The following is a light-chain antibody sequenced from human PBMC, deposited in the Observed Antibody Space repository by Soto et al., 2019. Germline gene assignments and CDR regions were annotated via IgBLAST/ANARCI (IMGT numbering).Light chain of an antibody. CDR3: LLSYGLGLV. Sequence: QAVVTQEPSLTVSPGGTVTLTCGSSTGDVTSGHYPYWFQQKPGQAPRTLISDISKKHSWTPARFSGSLLGGKAALTLSGAQPEDEAEYYCLLSYGLGLVFGGGTKLTVL. CDR2: DIS. CDR1: TGDVTSGHY. J-gene: IGLJ3*02. V-gene: IGLV7-46*01.